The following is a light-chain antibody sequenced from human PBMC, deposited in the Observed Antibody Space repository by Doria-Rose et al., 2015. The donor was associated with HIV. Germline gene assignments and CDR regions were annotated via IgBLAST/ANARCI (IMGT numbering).Light chain of an antibody. V-gene: IGLV2-11*01. J-gene: IGLJ3*02. CDR1: SSDIGAYNY. Sequence: QSALIQPRSVSGSPGQSVTISCTGTSSDIGAYNYVSWYRQYPGKAPQLMIYDVNKWPSGVPDRFSGSKSDNTASLTISGLQAEDEAVYYCCSYAGTYTWLFGGGTKVTVL. CDR2: DVN. CDR3: CSYAGTYTWL.